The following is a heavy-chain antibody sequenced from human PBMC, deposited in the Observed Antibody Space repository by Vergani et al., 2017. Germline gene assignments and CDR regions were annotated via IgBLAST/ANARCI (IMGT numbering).Heavy chain of an antibody. CDR1: GFTFSSYA. V-gene: IGHV3-23*01. CDR3: ARETRDTPSSLDY. J-gene: IGHJ4*02. D-gene: IGHD5-24*01. CDR2: ISGHGDRT. Sequence: EVQLLESGGNLIQPGGSLRLSCGASGFTFSSYAMTWVRLAPGKGLQWVSAISGHGDRTYYADSVKGRFTISKDISKNTLYLQMNSLRGDDTAVYYCARETRDTPSSLDYWGQGTLVTVSS.